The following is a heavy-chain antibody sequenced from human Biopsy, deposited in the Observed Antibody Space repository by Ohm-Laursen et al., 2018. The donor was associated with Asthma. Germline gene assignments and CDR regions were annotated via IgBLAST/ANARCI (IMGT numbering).Heavy chain of an antibody. D-gene: IGHD3-9*01. V-gene: IGHV1-3*04. CDR2: VNTGNGDT. Sequence: ASVKVSCKASGYNFISFAIHWVRQAPGQRLEWMGWVNTGNGDTKYSQKFQGRVTITRDTSASTAYIELRSLRSEDTATYYCARTFFGFLAGEVKDGFGVLGKRTKGTVSS. J-gene: IGHJ3*01. CDR3: ARTFFGFLAGEVKDGFGV. CDR1: GYNFISFA.